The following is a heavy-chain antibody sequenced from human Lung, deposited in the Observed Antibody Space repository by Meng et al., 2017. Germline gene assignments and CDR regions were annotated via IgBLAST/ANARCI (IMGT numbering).Heavy chain of an antibody. CDR1: GDSVSSNRAA. CDR3: ARSQQWLDS. V-gene: IGHV6-1*01. CDR2: TYYRSKWYN. J-gene: IGHJ4*02. D-gene: IGHD6-19*01. Sequence: QVQLQQSGPGLVKPSQPLPLTCAISGDSVSSNRAAWNWIRQSPSRGLEWLGRTYYRSKWYNGYAVSVRSRITLNPDTSKNQFSLQLNSVTPEDTAVYYCARSQQWLDSWGQGTLVTVSS.